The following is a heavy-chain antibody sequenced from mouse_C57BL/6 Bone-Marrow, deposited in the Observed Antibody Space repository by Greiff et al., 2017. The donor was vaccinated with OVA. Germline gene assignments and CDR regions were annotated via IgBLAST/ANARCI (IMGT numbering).Heavy chain of an antibody. V-gene: IGHV3-8*01. J-gene: IGHJ1*03. CDR2: ISYSGST. Sequence: EVKLVESGPGLAKPSQTLSLTCSVTGYSITSDYWNWIRKFPGNKLEYMGYISYSGSTYYNPSLKSRISITRDTSKNQYYLQLNSVTTEDTATYYCARFPSMVHWYFDVWGTGTTVTVSS. CDR3: ARFPSMVHWYFDV. D-gene: IGHD2-9*01. CDR1: GYSITSDY.